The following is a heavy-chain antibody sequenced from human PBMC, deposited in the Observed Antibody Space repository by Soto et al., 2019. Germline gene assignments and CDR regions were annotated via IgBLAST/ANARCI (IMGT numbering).Heavy chain of an antibody. D-gene: IGHD1-26*01. J-gene: IGHJ6*02. V-gene: IGHV4-61*01. Sequence: SETLSLTCTVSGRSVRSGSHYWTWIRRPPGKWLEWTGCIYYTGSTTYHPSLKCRASMSVEFSANQFSLMLSFVTAADTATYYCARDSSTTYNYGMDVWGQGTTVNV. CDR1: GRSVRSGSHY. CDR3: ARDSSTTYNYGMDV. CDR2: IYYTGST.